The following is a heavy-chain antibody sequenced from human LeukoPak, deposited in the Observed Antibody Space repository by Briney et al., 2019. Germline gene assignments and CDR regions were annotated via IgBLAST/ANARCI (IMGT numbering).Heavy chain of an antibody. CDR2: IYPGDSDT. V-gene: IGHV5-51*01. CDR3: ARESGSYGFEI. D-gene: IGHD1-26*01. Sequence: PGESLKISCKGSGYSFINYWIGWVRQMPGKGLEWMGIIYPGDSDTRYSPSFQGQVTISADKSISTAYLRWSSLKASDTAIYYCARESGSYGFEIWGQGTMVTVSS. CDR1: GYSFINYW. J-gene: IGHJ3*02.